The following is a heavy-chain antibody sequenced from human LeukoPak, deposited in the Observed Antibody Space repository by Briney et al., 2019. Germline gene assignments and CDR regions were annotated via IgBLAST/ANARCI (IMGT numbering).Heavy chain of an antibody. Sequence: SETLSLTCTVSRDSISTDDYYWGWIRQSPGQGPEWIGSIYYTGATYYNPSLKSRVSISVDTSKTQCSLNLSAVTASDTAIYYCARQRQWLAIVHVWGRGTLVTVSS. D-gene: IGHD6-19*01. CDR3: ARQRQWLAIVHV. V-gene: IGHV4-39*01. J-gene: IGHJ1*01. CDR2: IYYTGAT. CDR1: RDSISTDDYY.